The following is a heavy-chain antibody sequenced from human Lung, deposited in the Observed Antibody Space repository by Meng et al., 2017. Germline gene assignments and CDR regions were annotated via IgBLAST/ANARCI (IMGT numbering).Heavy chain of an antibody. Sequence: LQQWGPGLLKPSETLLLTCVVSGGSFSCYYWSWIRQPPGKGLEWIGEINHSGSTNYNPSLESRATISVDTSQNNLSLKLSSVTAADSAVYYCARGPTTMAHDFDYWGQGTLVTVSS. CDR1: GGSFSCYY. J-gene: IGHJ4*02. CDR2: INHSGST. V-gene: IGHV4-34*01. CDR3: ARGPTTMAHDFDY. D-gene: IGHD4-11*01.